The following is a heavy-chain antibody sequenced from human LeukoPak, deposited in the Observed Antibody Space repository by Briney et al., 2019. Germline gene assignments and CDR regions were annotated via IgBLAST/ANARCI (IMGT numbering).Heavy chain of an antibody. CDR1: GFTFSSYT. CDR2: ISSNGGST. CDR3: ARGRDYSNPDY. D-gene: IGHD4-11*01. J-gene: IGHJ4*02. Sequence: GGSLRLSCSASGFTFSSYTMYWVRQAPGKGLEYVSAISSNGGSTYYADSVKGRFTISRDNSKNTLYLQMNSLRAEDTAVYYCARGRDYSNPDYWGQGTLVTVSS. V-gene: IGHV3-64*04.